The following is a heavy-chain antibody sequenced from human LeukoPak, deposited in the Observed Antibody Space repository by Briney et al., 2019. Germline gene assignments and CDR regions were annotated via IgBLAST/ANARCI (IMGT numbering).Heavy chain of an antibody. V-gene: IGHV1-46*01. D-gene: IGHD5-24*01. CDR3: ARDGYNKGIDY. CDR2: INPSGGST. J-gene: IGHJ4*02. Sequence: GASVKVSCKASGYTFTGYYMHWVRQAPGQGLEWMGIINPSGGSTSYAQKFQGRVTMTRDTSTSTVYMGLSSLRSEDTAVYYCARDGYNKGIDYWGQGTLVTVSS. CDR1: GYTFTGYY.